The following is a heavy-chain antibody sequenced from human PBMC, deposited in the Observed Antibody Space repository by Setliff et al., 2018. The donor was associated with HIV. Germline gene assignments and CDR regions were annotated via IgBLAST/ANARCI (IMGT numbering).Heavy chain of an antibody. D-gene: IGHD6-19*01. V-gene: IGHV1-2*02. Sequence: EASVKVSCKASGYMFTDYYIHWVRQAPGQGLEWMGWINPKSGDTKYGQSFQGRVTMTRDTSISTAYMNLSGLRSNDTAVYYCTRGTAVADTNTQPFKYWGQGALVTVSS. CDR2: INPKSGDT. J-gene: IGHJ4*02. CDR3: TRGTAVADTNTQPFKY. CDR1: GYMFTDYY.